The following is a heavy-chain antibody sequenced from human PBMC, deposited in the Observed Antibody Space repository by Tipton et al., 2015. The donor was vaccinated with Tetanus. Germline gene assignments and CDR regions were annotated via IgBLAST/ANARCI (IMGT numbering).Heavy chain of an antibody. J-gene: IGHJ6*02. CDR2: ISLSSTYI. CDR3: ARQDKRFLGYYDGMDV. V-gene: IGHV3-21*01. Sequence: SLRLSCEVSGFSFSNYKMNWVRQAPGKGLQWVSSISLSSTYIDYADSVQGRFTISRDNAKNSLHLQMNSLRAEDTAVYYCARQDKRFLGYYDGMDVWGQGTTVIVSS. D-gene: IGHD3-3*01. CDR1: GFSFSNYK.